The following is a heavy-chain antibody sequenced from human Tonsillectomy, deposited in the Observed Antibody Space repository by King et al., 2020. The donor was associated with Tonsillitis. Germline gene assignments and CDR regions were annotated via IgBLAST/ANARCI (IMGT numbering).Heavy chain of an antibody. CDR1: GGTFSNYA. D-gene: IGHD4-17*01. V-gene: IGHV1-69*06. CDR2: SLPLFDTP. J-gene: IGHJ4*02. Sequence: VQLVQSGAEVKKPGSSVKVSCKASGGTFSNYAISWVRQAPGQGLEWMGGSLPLFDTPNYAQKFQGRVTVTADKSTRTAYMELSRLRFEDTAVYYCARASAYGDYPRFDYWGQGTLVTVSS. CDR3: ARASAYGDYPRFDY.